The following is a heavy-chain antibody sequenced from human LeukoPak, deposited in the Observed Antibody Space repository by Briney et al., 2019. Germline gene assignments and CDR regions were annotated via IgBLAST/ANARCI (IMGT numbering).Heavy chain of an antibody. V-gene: IGHV3-7*01. J-gene: IGHJ6*03. CDR2: IKQDGSEK. D-gene: IGHD3-3*01. CDR3: ARDLTYDFWSGYYSGYYYMDV. CDR1: GFTFSSHW. Sequence: GGSLRLSCAASGFTFSSHWMSWVRQAPGKGLERVANIKQDGSEKYYVDSVKGRFTISRDNAKNSLYLQMNSLRAEDAAVYYCARDLTYDFWSGYYSGYYYMDVWGKGTAVTVSS.